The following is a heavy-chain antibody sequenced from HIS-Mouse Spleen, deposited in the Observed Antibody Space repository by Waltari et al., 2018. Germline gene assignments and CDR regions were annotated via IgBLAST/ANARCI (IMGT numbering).Heavy chain of an antibody. CDR1: GFTFSNAW. J-gene: IGHJ4*02. V-gene: IGHV3-15*01. CDR3: TTVDY. Sequence: EVQLVESGGGLVKPGGSLRLSCAASGFTFSNAWMSWVSQAPGKGRGVVGRSKSKTDGGTTDYAEPVKGRFTISRDDSKNTLYLQMNSLKTEDTAVYYCTTVDYWGQGTLVTVSS. CDR2: SKSKTDGGTT.